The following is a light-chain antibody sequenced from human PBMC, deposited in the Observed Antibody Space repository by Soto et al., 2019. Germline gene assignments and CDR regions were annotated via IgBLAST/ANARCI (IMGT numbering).Light chain of an antibody. J-gene: IGLJ3*02. V-gene: IGLV2-11*01. CDR3: NSYAGSNQRV. CDR1: NSDVGGYNY. Sequence: QSVLTQPRSVSGSPGQSVTISCTGTNSDVGGYNYVSWYQQHPGKAPKLMIYEVSKRPSGVPDRFSGSKSGNTASLTVSGLQAEDEADYYCNSYAGSNQRVFGGGTKVTVL. CDR2: EVS.